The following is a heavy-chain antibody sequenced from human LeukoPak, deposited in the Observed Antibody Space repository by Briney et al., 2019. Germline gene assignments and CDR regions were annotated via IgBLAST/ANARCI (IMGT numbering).Heavy chain of an antibody. D-gene: IGHD5-12*01. CDR2: ISSNGGST. Sequence: GGSLRLSCAASGFTFSSYAMHWVRQAPGKGLEYVSAISSNGGSTYYANSVKGRFTISRDNSKNTLYLQMGSLRAEDMAVYYCARGKWLPKVIDYWGQGTLVTVSS. J-gene: IGHJ4*02. V-gene: IGHV3-64*01. CDR1: GFTFSSYA. CDR3: ARGKWLPKVIDY.